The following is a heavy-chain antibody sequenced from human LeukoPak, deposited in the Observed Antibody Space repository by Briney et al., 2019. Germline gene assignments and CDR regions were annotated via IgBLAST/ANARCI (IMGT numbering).Heavy chain of an antibody. CDR3: ARIRPYSSGPDY. D-gene: IGHD6-19*01. CDR1: GGSFSGYY. J-gene: IGHJ4*02. CDR2: INHSGST. Sequence: KPSETLSLTCAVYGGSFSGYYWSWIRQPPGKGLEWIGEINHSGSTNYNPSLKSRVTISVDTSKNQFSLKLSSVTAADTAVYYCARIRPYSSGPDYWGQGTLVTVSS. V-gene: IGHV4-34*01.